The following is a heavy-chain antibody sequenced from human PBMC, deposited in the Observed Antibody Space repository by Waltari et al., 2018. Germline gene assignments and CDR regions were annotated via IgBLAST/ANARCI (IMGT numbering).Heavy chain of an antibody. J-gene: IGHJ4*02. CDR1: GFDFRGYV. CDR2: IWYDGRYE. Sequence: QVQLVESGGGVVQPGSSLGTSCAASGFDFRGYVMHWVRQAPGKGLEWVAVIWYDGRYEYYADSVKGRFTISRDNSKDTLYLQMNSLRAEDTAVYYCARDFASTYFFDYWGQGTLVTVSS. CDR3: ARDFASTYFFDY. V-gene: IGHV3-33*01.